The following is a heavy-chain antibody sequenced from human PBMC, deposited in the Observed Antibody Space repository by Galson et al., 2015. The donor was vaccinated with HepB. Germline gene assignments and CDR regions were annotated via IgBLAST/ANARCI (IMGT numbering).Heavy chain of an antibody. J-gene: IGHJ6*03. CDR3: ARVGYYYDSSGEVYMDV. CDR1: GFTFSSYG. D-gene: IGHD3-22*01. Sequence: SLRLSCAASGFTFSSYGMHWVRQAPGKGLEWVAVIWYDGSNKYYADSVKGRFTISRDNSKNTLYLQMNSLRAEDTAVYYCARVGYYYDSSGEVYMDVWGKGTTVTVSS. V-gene: IGHV3-33*01. CDR2: IWYDGSNK.